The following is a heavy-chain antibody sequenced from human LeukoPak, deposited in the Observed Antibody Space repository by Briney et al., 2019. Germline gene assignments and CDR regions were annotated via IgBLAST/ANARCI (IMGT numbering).Heavy chain of an antibody. CDR2: ISSSSSYI. D-gene: IGHD3-10*01. CDR1: GFTFSSYS. J-gene: IGHJ3*02. CDR3: ARDRFDAFDI. V-gene: IGHV3-21*01. Sequence: PGGSLRLSCAASGFTFSSYSMNWVRQAPGKGLEWVSSISSSSSYIYYADSVKGRFTISRDNARNSLYLQMNSLRAEDTAVYYCARDRFDAFDIWGQGTMVTVSS.